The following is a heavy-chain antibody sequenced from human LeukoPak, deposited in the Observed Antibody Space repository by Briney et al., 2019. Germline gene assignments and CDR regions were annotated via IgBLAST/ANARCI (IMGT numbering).Heavy chain of an antibody. CDR2: INPDGSGK. J-gene: IGHJ4*02. D-gene: IGHD3-16*01. Sequence: GGSLRLSCGASGFTLSTYWMNWVRQVPGKGLDWVANINPDGSGKRYVDSVKGRFTIAGDNADNSLSLQMNSLRAEDTAVYYCASWGAGGNSWGQGTLVTVSS. CDR1: GFTLSTYW. V-gene: IGHV3-7*01. CDR3: ASWGAGGNS.